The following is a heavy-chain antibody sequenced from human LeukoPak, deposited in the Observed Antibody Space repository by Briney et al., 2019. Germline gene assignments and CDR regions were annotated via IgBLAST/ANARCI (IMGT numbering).Heavy chain of an antibody. CDR1: GGTFSSYA. V-gene: IGHV1-69*05. Sequence: ASVKVSCKASGGTFSSYAISWVRQAPAQGLKWMGGIIPIFGTANYAQKFQGRVTITTDESTSTAYMELSSLRSEDTAVYYCAHRPGYSSGWYYWFDPWGQGTMVTVPS. D-gene: IGHD6-19*01. CDR3: AHRPGYSSGWYYWFDP. J-gene: IGHJ5*02. CDR2: IIPIFGTA.